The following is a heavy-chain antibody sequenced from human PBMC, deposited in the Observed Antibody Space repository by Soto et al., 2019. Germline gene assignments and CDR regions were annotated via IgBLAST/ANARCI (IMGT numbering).Heavy chain of an antibody. Sequence: ASVKVSCKASGYTFTSYDINWVRQATGQGLEWMGWMNPNSGNTGYAQKFRGRVTMTRNTSISTAYMELSNLRSEDTAVYYCARESQWVIDYWGQGTLVTVS. D-gene: IGHD6-19*01. CDR3: ARESQWVIDY. V-gene: IGHV1-8*01. CDR2: MNPNSGNT. CDR1: GYTFTSYD. J-gene: IGHJ4*02.